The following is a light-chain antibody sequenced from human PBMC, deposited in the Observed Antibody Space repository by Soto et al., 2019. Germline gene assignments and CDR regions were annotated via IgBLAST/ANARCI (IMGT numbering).Light chain of an antibody. V-gene: IGKV3-11*01. CDR3: QQRSNWPPYT. Sequence: EIVLTQSPATLSLSPGERATLSCRASQSVSSYLAWYQQNPGQAPRPLIYDASNRATGIPPRFSGSGSGTDFTLTISSLEPEDFAVYYCQQRSNWPPYTFGQGTKLEIK. CDR2: DAS. CDR1: QSVSSY. J-gene: IGKJ2*01.